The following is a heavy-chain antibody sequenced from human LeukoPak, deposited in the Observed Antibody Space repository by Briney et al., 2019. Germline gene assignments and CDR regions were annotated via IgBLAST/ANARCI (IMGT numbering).Heavy chain of an antibody. CDR1: GGSLSGSY. J-gene: IGHJ4*02. V-gene: IGHV4-34*01. D-gene: IGHD3-3*01. CDR2: INHSGSA. Sequence: SETLSLTCAVYGGSLSGSYWSWIRQPPGQGLEWIGEINHSGSANYNPSLKSRVTLSIDKSKNQFSLNLNSVTAADTAVYYCARARRDSGYYKVDYWGQGTLVTISS. CDR3: ARARRDSGYYKVDY.